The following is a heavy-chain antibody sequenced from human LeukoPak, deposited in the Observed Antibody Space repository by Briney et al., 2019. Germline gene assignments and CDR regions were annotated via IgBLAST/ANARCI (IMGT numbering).Heavy chain of an antibody. CDR1: GFAFSSYW. CDR3: AGIKYSSSCFDY. J-gene: IGHJ4*02. D-gene: IGHD6-13*01. CDR2: IKQDGSEK. V-gene: IGHV3-7*01. Sequence: GGSLRLSCAASGFAFSSYWMSWVRQAPGKGLEWVANIKQDGSEKYYVDSVKGRFTISRDNAKNSLYLQMNSLRAEDTAVYYCAGIKYSSSCFDYWGQGTLVTVSS.